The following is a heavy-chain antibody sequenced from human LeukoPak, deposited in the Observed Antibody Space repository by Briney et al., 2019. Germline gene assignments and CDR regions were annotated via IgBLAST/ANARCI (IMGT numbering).Heavy chain of an antibody. CDR3: ARGSSSSGYYVDY. Sequence: SETLSLTCTVSGGSISSYYWSWIRQPPGKGLEWIGYIYYSGSTNYNPSLKSRVTISVDTSKNQFSLKLSSVTAADTAVYYCARGSSSSGYYVDYWGQGTLVTVSS. J-gene: IGHJ4*02. CDR1: GGSISSYY. D-gene: IGHD3-22*01. V-gene: IGHV4-59*01. CDR2: IYYSGST.